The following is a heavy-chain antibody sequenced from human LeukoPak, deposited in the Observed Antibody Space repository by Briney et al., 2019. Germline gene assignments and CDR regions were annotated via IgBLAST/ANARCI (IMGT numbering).Heavy chain of an antibody. Sequence: GGSLRLSCVASGFTFGKYWMSWVRQAPGKGLEWVANIKLDGSEKNYVDSVKGRFTISRDNSKNTLYLQMNSLRAEDTAVYYCARDLARGGFDYWGQGTLVTVSS. CDR2: IKLDGSEK. J-gene: IGHJ4*02. V-gene: IGHV3-7*03. D-gene: IGHD2-15*01. CDR3: ARDLARGGFDY. CDR1: GFTFGKYW.